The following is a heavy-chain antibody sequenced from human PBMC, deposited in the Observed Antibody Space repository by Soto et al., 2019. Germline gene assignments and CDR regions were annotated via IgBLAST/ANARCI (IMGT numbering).Heavy chain of an antibody. Sequence: GESMKISCKGSVYTFTDYWIGWVRQLPGKGLEWMGIIYPGDSDTRYSPSFQGHVTITVDKSTNTAYLQWNTLRASDTAMYYCARHISNVRYYYYARDVWGLGTTATLS. V-gene: IGHV5-51*01. CDR3: ARHISNVRYYYYARDV. J-gene: IGHJ6*02. CDR1: VYTFTDYW. CDR2: IYPGDSDT. D-gene: IGHD4-4*01.